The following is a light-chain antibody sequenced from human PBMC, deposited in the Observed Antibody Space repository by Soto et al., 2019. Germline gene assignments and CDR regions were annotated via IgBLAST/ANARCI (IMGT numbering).Light chain of an antibody. V-gene: IGKV3-20*01. CDR2: GAS. J-gene: IGKJ2*01. Sequence: IVLMQCPGTLSLSPGERATLSCRASQTLRRTYIAWYQQKTGQATRVIIYGASKRATGIPDRFSGSGSGKDFSLTISRLEPEDFAVYYCQQYDNAPQTYGQGTKVDNK. CDR3: QQYDNAPQT. CDR1: QTLRRTY.